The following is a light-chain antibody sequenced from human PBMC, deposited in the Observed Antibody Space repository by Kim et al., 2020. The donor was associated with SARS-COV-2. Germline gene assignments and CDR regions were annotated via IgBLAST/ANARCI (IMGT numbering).Light chain of an antibody. V-gene: IGLV3-19*01. J-gene: IGLJ2*01. Sequence: VALGQKVRITCQGDSLRNYYATWHQQRPGQAPILVIYGKNNRPSGIPDRFSGSSSGNTASLTITGTQAGDEADYYCNSRDSNDNVVFGGGTKLTVL. CDR1: SLRNYY. CDR2: GKN. CDR3: NSRDSNDNVV.